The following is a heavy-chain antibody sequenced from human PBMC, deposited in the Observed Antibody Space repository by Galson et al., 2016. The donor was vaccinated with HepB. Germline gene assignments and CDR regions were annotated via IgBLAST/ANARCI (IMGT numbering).Heavy chain of an antibody. CDR3: RVVGSPHGVGC. CDR2: IKSKTTGGTI. J-gene: IGHJ4*02. Sequence: SLRLSCAASGLSFSYVWMSWVRQAPGKGLEWVGRIKSKTTGGTIDYAATVKGRFSISREDAKMTVYLQMNSLKTEDTGVYYCRVVGSPHGVGCWGQGTLVSAAS. V-gene: IGHV3-15*01. D-gene: IGHD2-15*01. CDR1: GLSFSYVW.